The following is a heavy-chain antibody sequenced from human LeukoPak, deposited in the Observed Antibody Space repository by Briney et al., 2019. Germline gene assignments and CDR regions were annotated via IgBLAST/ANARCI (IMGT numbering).Heavy chain of an antibody. V-gene: IGHV3-7*01. J-gene: IGHJ4*02. CDR1: GFIFSNYW. CDR3: ARLSSSWYPTFDY. CDR2: IKYDGSET. Sequence: GGSLRLSCEASGFIFSNYWMSWVRQAPGKGLEWVANIKYDGSETYYVDSVKGRFTISRDNGKNSLYLQMNSLRAEDTAVYYCARLSSSWYPTFDYWGQGTLVTVSS. D-gene: IGHD6-13*01.